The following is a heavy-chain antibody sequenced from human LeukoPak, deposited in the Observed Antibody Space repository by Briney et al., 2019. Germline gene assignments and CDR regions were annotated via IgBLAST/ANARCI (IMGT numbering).Heavy chain of an antibody. J-gene: IGHJ4*02. CDR3: AKRGDSGACNDY. CDR1: GFTFSSSA. CDR2: ISNNGGYT. D-gene: IGHD2-21*01. Sequence: GGSLRLSCAASGFTFSSSAMSWVRQAPGKGLEWVSAISNNGGYTYYADSVQGRFTISRDNSKSTLCLQMNSLRAEDTALYYCAKRGDSGACNDYWGQGTLDTVSS. V-gene: IGHV3-23*01.